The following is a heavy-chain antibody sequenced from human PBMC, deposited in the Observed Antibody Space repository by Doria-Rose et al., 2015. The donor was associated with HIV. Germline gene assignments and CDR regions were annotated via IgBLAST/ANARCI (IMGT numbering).Heavy chain of an antibody. J-gene: IGHJ6*03. V-gene: IGHV4-34*01. Sequence: DAGLLRPSETLSLTFAVYGGSFSGYYWTWIRQPPGKGLEWIGEINYSGTTRYNPSLKSRATISVDTSKNQFSLNLTSVTAADTAVYYCTRGVRQLVYYYYMDVWAKGTTVTV. D-gene: IGHD3-10*01. CDR1: GGSFSGYY. CDR2: INYSGTT. CDR3: TRGVRQLVYYYYMDV.